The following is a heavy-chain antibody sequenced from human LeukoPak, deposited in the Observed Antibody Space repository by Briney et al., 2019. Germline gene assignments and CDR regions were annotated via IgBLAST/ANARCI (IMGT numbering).Heavy chain of an antibody. V-gene: IGHV4-59*01. D-gene: IGHD3-22*01. CDR2: IYYSGST. Sequence: KPSETLSLTCTVSGGSISSYYWSWIRQPPGKGLEWIGYIYYSGSTNYNPSLKSRVTISVDTSKNQFSLKLSSVTAADTAVYYCASYYYDSSGYLDYFDYWGQGTLVTVSS. CDR3: ASYYYDSSGYLDYFDY. J-gene: IGHJ4*02. CDR1: GGSISSYY.